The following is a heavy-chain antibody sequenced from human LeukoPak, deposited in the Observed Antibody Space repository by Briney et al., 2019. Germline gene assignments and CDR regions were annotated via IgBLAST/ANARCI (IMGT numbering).Heavy chain of an antibody. CDR1: GFTFSSSA. D-gene: IGHD2-2*02. Sequence: GGSLRLSCAGSGFTFSSSAMNWVRQAPGKGLEWVASINNVGSHIYYADSVKGRFTIFRDNAKNSLYLQMNSLRAEDTAVYYCARVIVVVPAAIEGGWFDPWGQGTLVTVSS. CDR3: ARVIVVVPAAIEGGWFDP. J-gene: IGHJ5*02. V-gene: IGHV3-21*01. CDR2: INNVGSHI.